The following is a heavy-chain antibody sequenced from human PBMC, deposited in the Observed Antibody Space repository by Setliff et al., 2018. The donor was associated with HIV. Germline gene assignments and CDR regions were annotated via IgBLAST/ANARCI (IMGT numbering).Heavy chain of an antibody. V-gene: IGHV3-33*01. Sequence: GGSLRLSCAASGFTFSTYAMHWVRQAPGEGLEWVALIWYDGSNKYYADSVKGRFTISRDNSKNTLYLQMNSLRAEDTAVYYCARVHGYYDSSGYSLDAFDIWGQGTMVTVSS. D-gene: IGHD3-22*01. J-gene: IGHJ3*02. CDR3: ARVHGYYDSSGYSLDAFDI. CDR1: GFTFSTYA. CDR2: IWYDGSNK.